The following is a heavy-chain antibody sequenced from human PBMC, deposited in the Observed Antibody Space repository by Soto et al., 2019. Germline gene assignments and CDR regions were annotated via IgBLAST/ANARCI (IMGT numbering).Heavy chain of an antibody. J-gene: IGHJ1*01. CDR3: ARDQGKYSSSSYSEYFQH. CDR2: ISAYNGNT. CDR1: GYTFTSYG. Sequence: QVQLVQSGAEVKKPGASVKVSCKASGYTFTSYGISWVRQAPGQGLEWMGWISAYNGNTNYAQKLQGRVTMTTDTSTSTAYMELRSLRSDDTAVYYCARDQGKYSSSSYSEYFQHWGQGTLVTISS. D-gene: IGHD6-6*01. V-gene: IGHV1-18*01.